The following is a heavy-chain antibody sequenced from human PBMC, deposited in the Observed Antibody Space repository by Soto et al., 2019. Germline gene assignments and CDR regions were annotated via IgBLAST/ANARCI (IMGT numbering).Heavy chain of an antibody. CDR3: AREQVTGYYNVIGY. CDR1: GFTFNIYS. D-gene: IGHD3-9*01. J-gene: IGHJ4*02. CDR2: LSYDVSNE. V-gene: IGHV3-30-3*01. Sequence: QVHLVESGGGVVQPGRSLRLSCAASGFTFNIYSMHWVRQAPGKGLEWVAVLSYDVSNEFYADSVKGRFTISRDNSRNTLYLQMNSLRAEDTAVYYCAREQVTGYYNVIGYWGQGTLVTVSS.